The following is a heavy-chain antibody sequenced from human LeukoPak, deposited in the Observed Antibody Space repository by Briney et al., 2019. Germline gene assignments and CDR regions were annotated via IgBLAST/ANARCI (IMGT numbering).Heavy chain of an antibody. V-gene: IGHV3-30-3*01. D-gene: IGHD6-19*01. J-gene: IGHJ4*02. CDR2: ISYDGSNK. CDR3: ARDRTSSGWNDY. Sequence: GGSLRLSCAASGFTLSSYAMHWVRQAPGKGLEWVAVISYDGSNKYYADSVKGRLTISRDNSKNTLYLQMNSLRAEDTAVYYCARDRTSSGWNDYWGQGTLVTVSS. CDR1: GFTLSSYA.